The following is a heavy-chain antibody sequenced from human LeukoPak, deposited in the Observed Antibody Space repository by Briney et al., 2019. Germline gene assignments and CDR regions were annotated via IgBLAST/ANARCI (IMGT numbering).Heavy chain of an antibody. V-gene: IGHV3-30-3*01. J-gene: IGHJ4*02. CDR3: ARDVGGWYDY. CDR2: ISYDGSNK. CDR1: GFTFSSYA. D-gene: IGHD6-19*01. Sequence: GGSLRLSCAASGFTFSSYAMHWVRQAPGKGLEWVAVISYDGSNKYYADSVKGRFTISRDNSKNTLYLQMNSLRAEDTAVYYYARDVGGWYDYWGQGTLVTVSS.